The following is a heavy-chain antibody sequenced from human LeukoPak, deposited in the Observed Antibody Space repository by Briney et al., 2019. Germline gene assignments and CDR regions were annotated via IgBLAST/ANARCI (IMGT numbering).Heavy chain of an antibody. J-gene: IGHJ4*02. CDR1: GGSISSSSYY. CDR2: IYYSGST. D-gene: IGHD6-13*01. Sequence: PSEPLSLTCTVSGGSISSSSYYWGWIRPPPGKGLEWIGSIYYSGSTYYNPSLKSRVTISVDTSKNQFSLKLSSVTAADTAVYYCARVEKESSWSYYFDYWGQGTLVTVSS. V-gene: IGHV4-39*07. CDR3: ARVEKESSWSYYFDY.